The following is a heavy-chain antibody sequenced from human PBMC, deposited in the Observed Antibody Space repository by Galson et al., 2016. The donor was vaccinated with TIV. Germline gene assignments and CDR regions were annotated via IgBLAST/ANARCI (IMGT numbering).Heavy chain of an antibody. D-gene: IGHD3-3*01. CDR1: GSSITTGGYY. CDR3: ARSSPGVSDV. CDR2: IHHTGIT. Sequence: TLSLTCTVSGSSITTGGYYWSWIRQHPGKGLESIGYIHHTGITNYNPSLKSPVTISVDTAKNQFSLKLTSLIDADTAVYYCARSSPGVSDVWGQGTLVTVSS. V-gene: IGHV4-31*01. J-gene: IGHJ3*01.